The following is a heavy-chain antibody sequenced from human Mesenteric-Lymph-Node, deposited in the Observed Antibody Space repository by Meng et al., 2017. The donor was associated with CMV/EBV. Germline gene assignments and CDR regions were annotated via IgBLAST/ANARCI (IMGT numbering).Heavy chain of an antibody. CDR1: RDTFSSYG. Sequence: ASVKVSCKTSRDTFSSYGISWVRQAPGQGLEWVGWINPNSGGTNYAQKFQGRVTMTRDTSISTAYMELSRLRSDDTAVYYCARDGGYDYSQYGNYYFYGVDVWGQGTTVTVSS. J-gene: IGHJ6*02. D-gene: IGHD4-11*01. V-gene: IGHV1-2*02. CDR2: INPNSGGT. CDR3: ARDGGYDYSQYGNYYFYGVDV.